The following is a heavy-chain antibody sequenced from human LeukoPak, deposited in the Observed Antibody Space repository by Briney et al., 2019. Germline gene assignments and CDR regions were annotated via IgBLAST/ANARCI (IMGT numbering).Heavy chain of an antibody. J-gene: IGHJ4*02. CDR1: GFTFSNYA. CDR2: ISNDGSNK. V-gene: IGHV3-30-3*01. Sequence: PGGSLRLSCAASGFTFSNYAMHWDRQAPGKGLEWVAVISNDGSNKHYADSVKGRFTISRDNSKNTLYLQMNGLRAEDTAVYYCGRVAPGGRHIDYWGQGTLVTVSS. D-gene: IGHD6-13*01. CDR3: GRVAPGGRHIDY.